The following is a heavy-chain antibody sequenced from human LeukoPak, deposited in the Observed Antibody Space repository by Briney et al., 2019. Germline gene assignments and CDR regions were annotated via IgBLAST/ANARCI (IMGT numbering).Heavy chain of an antibody. CDR3: ARDPGATMVRGVIAWD. D-gene: IGHD3-10*01. Sequence: SVKVSCKASGGTFSSYAISWVRQAPGQGLEWMGGIIPIFGTANYAQKFQGRVTITADESTSTAYMELSSLRSEDTAVYYCARDPGATMVRGVIAWDWGQGTLVTVSS. CDR1: GGTFSSYA. CDR2: IIPIFGTA. V-gene: IGHV1-69*13. J-gene: IGHJ4*02.